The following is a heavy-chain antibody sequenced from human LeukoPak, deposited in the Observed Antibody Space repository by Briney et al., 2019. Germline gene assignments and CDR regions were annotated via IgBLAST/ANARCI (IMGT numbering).Heavy chain of an antibody. J-gene: IGHJ4*02. CDR1: GGSFSGYY. CDR3: ARGIRDY. Sequence: SETLSLTCAVYGGSFSGYYWSWIRQPPGKGLEWIGEINHSGSTHYHPSLTSRVTISVDTSKNQFSLKLSSVTAADTAVYYCARGIRDYWGQGTLVTVSS. V-gene: IGHV4-34*01. CDR2: INHSGST.